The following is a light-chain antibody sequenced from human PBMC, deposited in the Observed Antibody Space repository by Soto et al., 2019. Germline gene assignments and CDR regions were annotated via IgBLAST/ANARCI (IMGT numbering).Light chain of an antibody. Sequence: QSVLTQPASVSESPGQSITISCTGTSSDVGTYNSVSWYQQHPGKAPKLMIYEVSNRPSGVSNRFSGSKSGNTASLTISGLQAEDEADYYCSSYTSSNTLVFGTGTKVTVL. CDR3: SSYTSSNTLV. V-gene: IGLV2-14*01. CDR1: SSDVGTYNS. CDR2: EVS. J-gene: IGLJ1*01.